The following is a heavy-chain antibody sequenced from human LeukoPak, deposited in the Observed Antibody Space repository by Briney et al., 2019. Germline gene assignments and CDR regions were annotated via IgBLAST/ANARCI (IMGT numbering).Heavy chain of an antibody. J-gene: IGHJ4*02. CDR2: INPNIGDT. V-gene: IGHV1-2*06. CDR3: ARDLYSSGGY. CDR1: GYSFTTFY. D-gene: IGHD6-19*01. Sequence: ASVKVSCKASGYSFTTFYMHWLRQAPGQGLEWMGQINPNIGDTDYAQNFQGRVTMTRDTSISTAYVELSRLRSDDTAVYFCARDLYSSGGYWGQGTLVTVSS.